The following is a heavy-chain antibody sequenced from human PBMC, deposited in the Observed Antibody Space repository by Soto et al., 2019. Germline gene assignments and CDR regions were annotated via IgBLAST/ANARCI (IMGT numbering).Heavy chain of an antibody. CDR3: ARGRSEGYSRAALDI. J-gene: IGHJ3*02. D-gene: IGHD2-21*01. CDR2: IYYSGTT. Sequence: TVAGGDISTYFWSCLRKPPGKGLEWLGYIYYSGTTDYSPSLKSRVTISVDTSKNQFSLKLTSLTAADTALYYCARGRSEGYSRAALDIWGQGTMVTVSS. CDR1: GGDISTYF. V-gene: IGHV4-59*01.